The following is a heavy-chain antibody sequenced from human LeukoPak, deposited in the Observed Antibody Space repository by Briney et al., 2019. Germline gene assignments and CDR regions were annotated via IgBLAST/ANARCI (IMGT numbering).Heavy chain of an antibody. Sequence: SVKVSCKASGGTFSSYAISWVRQAPGPGLEWMGGVIPIFGAANYAQKFQGRVTITADESTSTAYMELSSLRSEDTAVYYCARDPQQLVGATGGGFQYWGQGTLVTVSS. CDR1: GGTFSSYA. V-gene: IGHV1-69*13. D-gene: IGHD1-26*01. CDR2: VIPIFGAA. CDR3: ARDPQQLVGATGGGFQY. J-gene: IGHJ4*02.